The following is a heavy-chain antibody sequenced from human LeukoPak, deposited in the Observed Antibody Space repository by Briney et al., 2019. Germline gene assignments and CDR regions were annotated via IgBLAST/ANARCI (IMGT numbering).Heavy chain of an antibody. CDR3: VRRGYQLLDAYDI. CDR2: IYPGDSDT. J-gene: IGHJ3*02. CDR1: GYSFTSYW. Sequence: GESLKISCKGSGYSFTSYWIGWVRQMPGKRLEWMGIIYPGDSDTRYSPSFQGQVTISADKSLSTAYLQWSSLKASDTAMYYCVRRGYQLLDAYDIGGQGTMVSVSS. V-gene: IGHV5-51*01. D-gene: IGHD2-2*01.